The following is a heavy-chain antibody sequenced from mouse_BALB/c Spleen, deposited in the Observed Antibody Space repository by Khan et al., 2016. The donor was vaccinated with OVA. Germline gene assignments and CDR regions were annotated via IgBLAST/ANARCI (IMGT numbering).Heavy chain of an antibody. CDR2: IWGGGGT. V-gene: IGHV2-6-4*01. J-gene: IGHJ4*01. Sequence: VQLQESGPGLVVPSQSLSITCTVSGFSLSRYNIHWVRQPPGKGLEWLGMIWGGGGTDYNSTLKSRLSISKDNSKSKVFLKMNSLQTDDTAMYYCARAYYRYDGYYSMDYWGQGTSVTVSS. D-gene: IGHD2-14*01. CDR1: GFSLSRYN. CDR3: ARAYYRYDGYYSMDY.